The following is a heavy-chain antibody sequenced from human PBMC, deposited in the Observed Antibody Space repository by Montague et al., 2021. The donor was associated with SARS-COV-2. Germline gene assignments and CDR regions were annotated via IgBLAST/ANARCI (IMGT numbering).Heavy chain of an antibody. Sequence: SLRLSCAASGFTFSRQGMNWVRQAPGKGLEWVSVIDGNGGGIFYADSVKGRFTISRDNSKNTLHLQLNSLRGDDTAVYYCAKEVATAGPWYYGLDVWGQGTTVTVSS. CDR3: AKEVATAGPWYYGLDV. D-gene: IGHD6-13*01. J-gene: IGHJ6*02. CDR2: IDGNGGGI. V-gene: IGHV3-23*01. CDR1: GFTFSRQG.